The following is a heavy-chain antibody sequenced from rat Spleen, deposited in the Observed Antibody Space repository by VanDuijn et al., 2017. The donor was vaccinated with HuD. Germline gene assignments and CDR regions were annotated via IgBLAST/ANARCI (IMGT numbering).Heavy chain of an antibody. CDR2: ISPAGGNT. J-gene: IGHJ2*01. CDR3: ARRSITTFFDN. D-gene: IGHD1-10*01. Sequence: EVQLMESGGGLVQPGRSLKLSCVASGFTFNNYWMTWIRQAPGKGLEWVASISPAGGNTYYRDSVKGRFTVSRDNAKSTLYLQMDSLRSEDTATYYCARRSITTFFDNWGQGVMVTVSS. V-gene: IGHV5-31*01. CDR1: GFTFNNYW.